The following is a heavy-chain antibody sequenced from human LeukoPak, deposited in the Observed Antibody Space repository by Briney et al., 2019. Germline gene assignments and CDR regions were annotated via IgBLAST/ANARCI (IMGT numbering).Heavy chain of an antibody. J-gene: IGHJ6*02. CDR3: ARDRGFSPDLMDV. D-gene: IGHD3-10*01. V-gene: IGHV3-21*01. CDR2: ISSSSSYI. CDR1: GFTFSSYN. Sequence: GGSLRLSCAASGFTFSSYNMNWVRQAPGKGLEWLSSISSSSSYIYYADSVKGRFNISRDNAKNSLYLQMNSLRAEDTAVYYCARDRGFSPDLMDVWGQGTTVTVSS.